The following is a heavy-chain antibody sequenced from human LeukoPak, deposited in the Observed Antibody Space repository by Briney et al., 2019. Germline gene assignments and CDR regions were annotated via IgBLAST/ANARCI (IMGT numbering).Heavy chain of an antibody. CDR3: ARARGGSYTGWFDP. V-gene: IGHV3-66*01. CDR1: GFTVSSNY. D-gene: IGHD1-26*01. Sequence: PGGSLRLSCAASGFTVSSNYMSWVRQAPGKGLEWVSVIYSGGSTYYADSVKGRFTISRDNSKNTLYLQMNSLRAEDTAVYYCARARGGSYTGWFDPWGQGTLVTVSS. CDR2: IYSGGST. J-gene: IGHJ5*02.